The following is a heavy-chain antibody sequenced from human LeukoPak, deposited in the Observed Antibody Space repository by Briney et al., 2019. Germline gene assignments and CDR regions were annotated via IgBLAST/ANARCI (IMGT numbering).Heavy chain of an antibody. D-gene: IGHD3-9*01. CDR3: ATAESNYDILTGYSRY. CDR1: GFTFSSYA. CDR2: ISYDGSNK. J-gene: IGHJ4*02. Sequence: GGSLRLSCAASGFTFSSYAMHWVRQAPGKGLEWVAVISYDGSNKYYADSVKGRFTISRDNSKNTLYLQMNSLRAEDTAVYYCATAESNYDILTGYSRYWGQGTLVPVSS. V-gene: IGHV3-30*04.